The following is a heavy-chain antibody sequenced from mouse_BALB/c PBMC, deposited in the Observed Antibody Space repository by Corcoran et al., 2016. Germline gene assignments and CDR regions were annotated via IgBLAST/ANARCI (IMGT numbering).Heavy chain of an antibody. D-gene: IGHD1-1*01. J-gene: IGHJ1*01. Sequence: QVQLQQSGPELVKPGASVKISCKASGYSFTSYYINWVKQRHGQGLEWIGWIFPGSGNTKYNEKFKGKATLTADTSSSTAYMQLSSLTSEDSAVYFCARFYGSSYFKYFDGWGAGTTVNVSS. CDR1: GYSFTSYY. CDR3: ARFYGSSYFKYFDG. CDR2: IFPGSGNT. V-gene: IGHV1-66*01.